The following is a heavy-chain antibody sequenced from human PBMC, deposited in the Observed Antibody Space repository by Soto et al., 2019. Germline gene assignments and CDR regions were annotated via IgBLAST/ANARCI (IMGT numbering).Heavy chain of an antibody. V-gene: IGHV3-21*01. CDR3: ARDSQQWRGAPFDI. J-gene: IGHJ3*02. CDR2: ISSSSSYI. D-gene: IGHD6-19*01. CDR1: GFTFSSYS. Sequence: GGSLRLSCAASGFTFSSYSMNWVRQAPGKGLEWVSSISSSSSYIYYADSVKGRFTISRDNAKNSLYLQMNSLRAEDTAVYYCARDSQQWRGAPFDIWGQGTMVTVSS.